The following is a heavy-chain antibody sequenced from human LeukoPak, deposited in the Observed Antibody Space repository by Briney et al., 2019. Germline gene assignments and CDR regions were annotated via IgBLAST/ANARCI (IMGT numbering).Heavy chain of an antibody. D-gene: IGHD3-16*01. CDR1: GGSISSYY. V-gene: IGHV4-59*01. J-gene: IGHJ1*01. Sequence: RSSETLPLTCTVSGGSISSYYWSWIRQPPGKGLEWIGYIYYSGSTNYNPSLKSRVTISVDTSKNQFSLKLSSVTAADTAVYYCARGFPDKVWGNSRPTAGYFQHWGQGTLVTVSS. CDR2: IYYSGST. CDR3: ARGFPDKVWGNSRPTAGYFQH.